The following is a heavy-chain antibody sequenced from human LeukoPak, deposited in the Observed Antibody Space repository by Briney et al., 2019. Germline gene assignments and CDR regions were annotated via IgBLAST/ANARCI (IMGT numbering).Heavy chain of an antibody. D-gene: IGHD3-9*01. CDR1: GFTFSSYG. Sequence: GRSLRLSCAASGFTFSSYGMHWVRQAPGKGLEWVAVISYDGSNKYYADSVKGRFTISRDNSKNTLYLQMNSLRAEDTAVYYCAKEKYYDILTGYYNPSYTFDYWGQGTLVTVSS. V-gene: IGHV3-30*18. J-gene: IGHJ4*02. CDR2: ISYDGSNK. CDR3: AKEKYYDILTGYYNPSYTFDY.